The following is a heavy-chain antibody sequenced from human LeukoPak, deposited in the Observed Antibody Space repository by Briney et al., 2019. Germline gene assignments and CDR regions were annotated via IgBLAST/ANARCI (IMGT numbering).Heavy chain of an antibody. D-gene: IGHD2-21*02. Sequence: SVGSLRLSCAAPGFTFTSYEMNWGRQPPGNRLDWGSYIHSSGSTIYYAESVKGRFTISRDNAKNTLYLQMNSLRVEDTAVYYCARRSDSDCWGQGTLVTVSP. CDR3: ARRSDSDC. J-gene: IGHJ4*02. CDR2: IHSSGSTI. CDR1: GFTFTSYE. V-gene: IGHV3-48*03.